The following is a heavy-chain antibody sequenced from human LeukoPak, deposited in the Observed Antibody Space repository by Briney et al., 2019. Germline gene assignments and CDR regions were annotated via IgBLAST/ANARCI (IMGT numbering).Heavy chain of an antibody. D-gene: IGHD3-9*01. V-gene: IGHV4-39*07. CDR3: ARAYDILTGDAFDI. Sequence: SETLSLTCTVSGGSISSSSNYWGWIRQPPGKGLEWIGSIYYSGTTYYNPSLKSRVTISVDTSKNQFSLKLSSVTAADTAVYYCARAYDILTGDAFDIWGQGTMVTVSS. CDR1: GGSISSSSNY. CDR2: IYYSGTT. J-gene: IGHJ3*02.